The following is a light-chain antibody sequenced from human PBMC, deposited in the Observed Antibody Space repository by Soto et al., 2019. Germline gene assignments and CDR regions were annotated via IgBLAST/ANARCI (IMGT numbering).Light chain of an antibody. J-gene: IGKJ4*01. CDR3: QHYNTQSIT. V-gene: IGKV1-5*01. Sequence: DIQLIQSPATLSGSVGERITITCRASENIFKFLAWYQQRSGRAPNLLIYAASDLETGVPSRFSGRGSGTEFTLTINSLQPDDSATYYCQHYNTQSITFGGGTKVDVK. CDR2: AAS. CDR1: ENIFKF.